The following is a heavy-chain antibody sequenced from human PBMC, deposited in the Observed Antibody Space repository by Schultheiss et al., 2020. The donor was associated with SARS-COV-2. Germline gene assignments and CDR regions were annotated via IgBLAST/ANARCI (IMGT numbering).Heavy chain of an antibody. CDR3: AREMGAPMVRARHMEV. Sequence: SETLSLTCTVSGGSISSSSYYWGWIRQPPGKGLEWIGSIYYSGSTYYNPSLKSRVTISVDTSKNQFSLKLSSVTAADTAVYYCAREMGAPMVRARHMEVWGQGTTVTVSS. J-gene: IGHJ6*02. CDR2: IYYSGST. CDR1: GGSISSSSYY. V-gene: IGHV4-39*07. D-gene: IGHD3-10*01.